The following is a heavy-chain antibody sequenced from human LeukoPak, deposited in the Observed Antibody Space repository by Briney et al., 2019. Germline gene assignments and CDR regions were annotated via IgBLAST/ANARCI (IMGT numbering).Heavy chain of an antibody. CDR1: GFTVSANY. V-gene: IGHV3-53*01. Sequence: GGSLRLSCAVSGFTVSANYMSWVRQAPGRGLEWVSVIYHVGDTFYADSVKGRFTISRDNSNNTLDLQMNNLRADDAAMYYCARLYSGSHSIRLWGQGTQVTVSS. D-gene: IGHD1-26*01. CDR3: ARLYSGSHSIRL. CDR2: IYHVGDT. J-gene: IGHJ1*01.